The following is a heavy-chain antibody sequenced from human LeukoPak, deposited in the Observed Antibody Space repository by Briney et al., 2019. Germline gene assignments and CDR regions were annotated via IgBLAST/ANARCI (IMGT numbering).Heavy chain of an antibody. J-gene: IGHJ4*02. CDR3: AKDPQGLAVAGHPFDY. CDR1: GYTFTSYA. V-gene: IGHV7-4-1*01. CDR2: INTNTGNP. Sequence: ASVKVSCKASGYTFTSYAMNWVRQAPGQGLEWMGWINTNTGNPTYAQGFTGRFVFSLDTSVLKAEDTAVYYCAKDPQGLAVAGHPFDYWDQGTLVTVSS. D-gene: IGHD6-19*01.